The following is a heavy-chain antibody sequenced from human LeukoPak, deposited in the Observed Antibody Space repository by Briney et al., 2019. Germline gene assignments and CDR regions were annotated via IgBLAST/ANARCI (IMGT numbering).Heavy chain of an antibody. CDR1: GGYISSYY. V-gene: IGHV4-59*01. CDR3: ARMTTVTSSDVFDI. CDR2: IYYSGNT. J-gene: IGHJ3*02. Sequence: SETLSLTCTVSGGYISSYYWSWIRQPPGKGLEWIGYIYYSGNTNSNPSLKSRVTISVDTSKNQFSLKLSSVTAADTAVYYCARMTTVTSSDVFDIWGQGTMVTVSS. D-gene: IGHD4-17*01.